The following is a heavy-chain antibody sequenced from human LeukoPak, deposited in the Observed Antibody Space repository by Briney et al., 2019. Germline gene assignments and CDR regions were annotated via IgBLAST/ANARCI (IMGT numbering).Heavy chain of an antibody. CDR2: IYSGGST. J-gene: IGHJ4*02. CDR3: ARVGDCYDSSGYTY. Sequence: GGSLRLSCAASGFTVSSKYMSWVRQGPGKGLEWVSVIYSGGSTYYADSVKGRFIISRDNSKNTLYLQMNSLRAEDTAVYYCARVGDCYDSSGYTYWGQGTLVTVSS. D-gene: IGHD3-22*01. CDR1: GFTVSSKY. V-gene: IGHV3-66*01.